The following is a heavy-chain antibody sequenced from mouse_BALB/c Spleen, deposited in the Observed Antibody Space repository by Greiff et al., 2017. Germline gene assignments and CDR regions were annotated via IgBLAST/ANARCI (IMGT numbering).Heavy chain of an antibody. J-gene: IGHJ3*01. V-gene: IGHV3-2*02. CDR2: ISYSGST. CDR1: GYSITSDYA. Sequence: EVQLQESGPGLVKPSQSLSLTCTVTGYSITSDYAWNWIRQFPGNKLEWMGYISYSGSTSYNPSLKSRISITRDTSKNQFFLQLNSVTTEDTATYYCARSSSYGAYWGQGTLVTVSA. CDR3: ARSSSYGAY. D-gene: IGHD1-1*01.